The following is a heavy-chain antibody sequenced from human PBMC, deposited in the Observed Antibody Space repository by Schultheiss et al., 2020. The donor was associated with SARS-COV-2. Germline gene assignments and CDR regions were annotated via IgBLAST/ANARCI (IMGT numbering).Heavy chain of an antibody. CDR3: ARDLIEVSGIPFDS. J-gene: IGHJ4*02. Sequence: GGSLRLSCAASGFTFSSYWMHWVRQPPGKGLVWVARINADGSSTNYADSVKGRFTISRDNAENTLYLQMNSLRAEDTAVYYCARDLIEVSGIPFDSWGQGTLVTVSS. CDR2: INADGSST. D-gene: IGHD6-19*01. CDR1: GFTFSSYW. V-gene: IGHV3-74*01.